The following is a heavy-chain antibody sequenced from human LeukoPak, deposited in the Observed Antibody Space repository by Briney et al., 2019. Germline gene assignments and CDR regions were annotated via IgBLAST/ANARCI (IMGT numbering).Heavy chain of an antibody. CDR1: GFTLSSYW. Sequence: GGSLRLSCAASGFTLSSYWMHWVRQAPGKGLVWVSLISTDGSSTRYADSVKGRFTISRDNAKNTLYVQMNSLRAEDTAVYYCARGGSGSSYLVHIWGQGTLVIVSS. D-gene: IGHD1-26*01. J-gene: IGHJ4*02. CDR2: ISTDGSST. V-gene: IGHV3-74*01. CDR3: ARGGSGSSYLVHI.